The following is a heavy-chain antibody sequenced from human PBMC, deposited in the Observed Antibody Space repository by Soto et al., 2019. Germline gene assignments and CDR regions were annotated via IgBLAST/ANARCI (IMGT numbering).Heavy chain of an antibody. V-gene: IGHV3-23*01. Sequence: PGESLRLSCAASGFTFSSYAMGWVRPAPGKGLEWVSAISGSGGSTYYADSVKGRFTISRDNSKNTLYLQMNSLRAEDTAVYYCAKAPWQQLYYFDYWGQGTLVTVSS. CDR2: ISGSGGST. CDR1: GFTFSSYA. J-gene: IGHJ4*02. CDR3: AKAPWQQLYYFDY. D-gene: IGHD6-13*01.